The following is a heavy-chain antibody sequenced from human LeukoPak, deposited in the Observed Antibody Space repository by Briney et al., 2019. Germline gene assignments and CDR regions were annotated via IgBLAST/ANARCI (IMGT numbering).Heavy chain of an antibody. J-gene: IGHJ5*02. V-gene: IGHV3-30*02. CDR2: IRYDGSNK. CDR3: AKDSGYFDWLYGA. CDR1: GFTFSSYG. Sequence: PGGSLRLSCAASGFTFSSYGMHWVRQAPGKGLEWVAFIRYDGSNKYYADSVKGRFTISRDNSKDTLYLQTNSLRAEDTAVYYCAKDSGYFDWLYGAWGQGTLVTVSS. D-gene: IGHD3-9*01.